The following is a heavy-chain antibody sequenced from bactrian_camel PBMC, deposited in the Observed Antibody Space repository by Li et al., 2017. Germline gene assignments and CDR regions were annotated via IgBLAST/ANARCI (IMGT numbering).Heavy chain of an antibody. CDR3: AAEPAETCSYYSDDVADGGDFNY. CDR1: GFTFDSYY. V-gene: IGHV3-2*01. Sequence: HVQLVESGGGLVQPGGSLRLSCAASGFTFDSYYMTWVRQTPGKGLDWVCKIAHSSGGMMTWYADSVKGRFTISKGNAKNTLYLQMNSLTPEDTAMYSCAAEPAETCSYYSDDVADGGDFNYWGQGTQVTVS. J-gene: IGHJ6*01. CDR2: IAHSSGGMMT. D-gene: IGHD4*01.